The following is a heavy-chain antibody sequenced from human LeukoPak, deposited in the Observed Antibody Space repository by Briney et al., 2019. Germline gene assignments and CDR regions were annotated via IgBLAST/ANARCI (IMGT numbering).Heavy chain of an antibody. D-gene: IGHD3-10*01. J-gene: IGHJ4*02. V-gene: IGHV1-2*06. CDR1: GYTFTGYY. CDR2: INPDSGGT. CDR3: ARGPSGSDY. Sequence: GASVKVSCKVSGYTFTGYYLHWLRQAPGHGLEWMGRINPDSGGTNYAQKFQGRVTMTRDTSINTAYMDLSSLRSDDTAVYYCARGPSGSDYWGQGTLVTVSS.